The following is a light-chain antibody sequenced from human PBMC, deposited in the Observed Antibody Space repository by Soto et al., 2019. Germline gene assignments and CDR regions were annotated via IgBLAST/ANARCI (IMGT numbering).Light chain of an antibody. CDR2: GAS. CDR1: QSLIIN. Sequence: ENLLTQSPGPLSLSPGERATLSCRAGQSLIINYFAWYQQNPGQAPRLLNHGASTKATSNQGRFSGSGSRAEFTLTISILQADDFALYCCQQNSYRPPTFGQGTKVDI. CDR3: QQNSYRPPT. V-gene: IGKV3-15*01. J-gene: IGKJ1*01.